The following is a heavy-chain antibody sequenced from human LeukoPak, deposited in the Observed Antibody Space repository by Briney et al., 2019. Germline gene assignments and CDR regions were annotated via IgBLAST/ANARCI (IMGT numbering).Heavy chain of an antibody. CDR1: GFTFSNSA. CDR2: ISAGGSDT. V-gene: IGHV3-23*01. Sequence: PGGSLRLSCAASGFTFSNSAMTWVRQAPGKGLEWVSAISAGGSDTIYTDSVKDRFTISRDNSKNTLYLQMNSLRAEDTAVYYCAKGRHSAPLDYWGQGTLVTVSS. D-gene: IGHD2-15*01. CDR3: AKGRHSAPLDY. J-gene: IGHJ4*02.